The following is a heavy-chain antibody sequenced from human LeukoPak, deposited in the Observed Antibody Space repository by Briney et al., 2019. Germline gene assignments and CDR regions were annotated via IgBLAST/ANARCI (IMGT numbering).Heavy chain of an antibody. CDR1: GFTFSDYW. Sequence: GGSLRLSCVASGFTFSDYWMHWVGQAPGKGLMWVSRLNRDGSTTTYADSVKGRFTISRDNAKNTLYLQMNSLGAEDTAVYYCARGDPATWGAYCGGDCFSFDSWGQGTLVTVSS. CDR3: ARGDPATWGAYCGGDCFSFDS. V-gene: IGHV3-74*01. J-gene: IGHJ4*02. D-gene: IGHD2-21*02. CDR2: LNRDGSTT.